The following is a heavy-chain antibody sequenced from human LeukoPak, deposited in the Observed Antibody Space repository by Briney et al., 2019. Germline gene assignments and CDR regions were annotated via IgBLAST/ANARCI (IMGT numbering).Heavy chain of an antibody. D-gene: IGHD4-23*01. J-gene: IGHJ3*02. CDR2: ITPNSGGT. Sequence: ASVKVSCKASGYTFTGYYMHWVRQAPGQGVEWMGWITPNSGGTNYAQKFQGRVTMTRDTSISTAYMELSRLRSDATALYHCASGRWAPYDAFDIWGQGTMVTVSS. V-gene: IGHV1-2*02. CDR1: GYTFTGYY. CDR3: ASGRWAPYDAFDI.